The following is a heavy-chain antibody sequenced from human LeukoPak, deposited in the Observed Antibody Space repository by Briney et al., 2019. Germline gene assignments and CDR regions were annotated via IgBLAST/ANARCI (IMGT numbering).Heavy chain of an antibody. CDR2: IQDDGAKT. Sequence: GGSLRLSCAASGFTFNTYPMHWVRQAPGKGLEWVAPIQDDGAKTNYADSVRGRFTISRDNSRSTVYLQMNSLKPDDTAVYYCATQTITLVVVISPFDYWGQGALVTVSS. J-gene: IGHJ4*02. CDR3: ATQTITLVVVISPFDY. D-gene: IGHD3-22*01. CDR1: GFTFNTYP. V-gene: IGHV3-30*02.